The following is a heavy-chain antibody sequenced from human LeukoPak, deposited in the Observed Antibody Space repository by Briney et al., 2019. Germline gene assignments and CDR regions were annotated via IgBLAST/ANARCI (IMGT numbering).Heavy chain of an antibody. D-gene: IGHD1-1*01. CDR2: IWYDGTNK. V-gene: IGHV3-33*01. Sequence: PGGSLRLSCAVSGFTLSNYGMHWVRQAPGRGLEWVAVIWYDGTNKYYADSVRGRFTISRDSSKNTLYLQMNSLRAEDTAVYYCARGYLQHNRSWFDPWGQGTLVTVSS. CDR1: GFTLSNYG. CDR3: ARGYLQHNRSWFDP. J-gene: IGHJ5*02.